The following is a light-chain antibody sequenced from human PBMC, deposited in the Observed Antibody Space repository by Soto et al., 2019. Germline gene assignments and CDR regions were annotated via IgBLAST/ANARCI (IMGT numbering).Light chain of an antibody. CDR2: EVS. V-gene: IGLV2-8*01. J-gene: IGLJ2*01. Sequence: QSVLTQPRSVSGSPGQSVTISCTGTSSDVGGYNYVSWYQQHPGKAPKLMIYEVSKRPSGVPDRFSGSKSGNTASLTVSGLQAEDEADYYCSSYAGSNKMVFGGGTQLTVL. CDR3: SSYAGSNKMV. CDR1: SSDVGGYNY.